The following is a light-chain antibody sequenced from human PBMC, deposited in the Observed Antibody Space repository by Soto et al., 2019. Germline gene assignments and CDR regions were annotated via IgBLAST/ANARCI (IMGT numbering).Light chain of an antibody. CDR1: QGISSA. CDR2: DAS. Sequence: AIQLTQSPSSLSASVGDRVTITCRASQGISSALAWYQQKPGKAPKLLIYDASSLESGVPSRFSGSGSGTEFTLTISSLQPDDFATYYCQQYNSNSPFGQGTRLEIK. V-gene: IGKV1-13*02. J-gene: IGKJ5*01. CDR3: QQYNSNSP.